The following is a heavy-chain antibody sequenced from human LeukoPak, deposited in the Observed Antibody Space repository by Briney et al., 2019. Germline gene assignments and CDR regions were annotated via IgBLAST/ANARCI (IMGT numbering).Heavy chain of an antibody. Sequence: PSETLSLTCTVSGGSLSSGDYYWSRIRQPPGKGLEWIGYIYYSGSTYYNPSLKSRVTISVDTSKNQFSLKLSSVTAADTAVYYCARGILWSGYYFDYWGQGTLVTVSS. CDR2: IYYSGST. CDR3: ARGILWSGYYFDY. D-gene: IGHD3-3*01. CDR1: GGSLSSGDYY. V-gene: IGHV4-30-4*08. J-gene: IGHJ4*02.